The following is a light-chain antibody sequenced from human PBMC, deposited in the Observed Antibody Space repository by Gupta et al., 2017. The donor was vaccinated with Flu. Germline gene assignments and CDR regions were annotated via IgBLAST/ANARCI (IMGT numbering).Light chain of an antibody. Sequence: QSALTQLASASGSPGQSITTSCTGTNSDVGGYNYVSWYQQHPGKATKLMIYEVSNRPSGVSNRFSGSKSGNTASLTISGLQAEDETDYYCRSYASSSNLVFGGGTKLTVL. CDR3: RSYASSSNLV. CDR2: EVS. CDR1: NSDVGGYNY. J-gene: IGLJ2*01. V-gene: IGLV2-14*01.